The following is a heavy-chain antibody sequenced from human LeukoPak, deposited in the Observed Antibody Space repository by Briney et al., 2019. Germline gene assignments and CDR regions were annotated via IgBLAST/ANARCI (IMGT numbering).Heavy chain of an antibody. CDR3: ARYSSSSPPYYYYYYMDV. Sequence: GGSLRLPCAASGFTFDDYGMSWVRQAPGKGLEWVSGINWNGGSTGYADSVKGRFTISRDNAKNSLYLQMNSLRAEDTALYYCARYSSSSPPYYYYYYMDVWGKGTTVTVSS. CDR2: INWNGGST. V-gene: IGHV3-20*04. D-gene: IGHD6-6*01. J-gene: IGHJ6*03. CDR1: GFTFDDYG.